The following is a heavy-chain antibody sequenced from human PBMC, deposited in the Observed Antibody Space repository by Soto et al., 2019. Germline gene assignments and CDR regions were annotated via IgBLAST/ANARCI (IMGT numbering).Heavy chain of an antibody. V-gene: IGHV1-46*03. CDR1: GYTFTSYY. J-gene: IGHJ4*02. D-gene: IGHD6-6*01. CDR3: ASARDSSSSASLNLYYFDY. CDR2: INPSGGST. Sequence: ASVKVSCKASGYTFTSYYMHWVRQAPGQGLEWMGIINPSGGSTSYAQKFQGRVTMTRDTSTSTVYMELSSLRSEDTAVYYCASARDSSSSASLNLYYFDYWGQGTLVTVSS.